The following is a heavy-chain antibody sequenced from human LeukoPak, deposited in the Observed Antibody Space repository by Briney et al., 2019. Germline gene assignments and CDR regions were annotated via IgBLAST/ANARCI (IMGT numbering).Heavy chain of an antibody. CDR3: ARGVLSVTEVDY. CDR2: ISSSSSYI. J-gene: IGHJ4*02. V-gene: IGHV3-11*06. CDR1: GFTFSDYY. D-gene: IGHD2-8*01. Sequence: GGSLRLSCAASGFTFSDYYMSWIRQAPGKGLEWVSSISSSSSYIYYADSVKGRFTISRDNAKNSLYLQMNSLRAEDTAVYYCARGVLSVTEVDYWGQGILVTVSS.